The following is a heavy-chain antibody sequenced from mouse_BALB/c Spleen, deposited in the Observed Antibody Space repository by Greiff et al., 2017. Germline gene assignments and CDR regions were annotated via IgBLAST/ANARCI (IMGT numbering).Heavy chain of an antibody. J-gene: IGHJ2*01. CDR2: IYPGGGYT. D-gene: IGHD2-1*01. CDR1: GYTFTNYW. V-gene: IGHV1-63*02. CDR3: GGDGNYDY. Sequence: QVQLQQSGAELVRPGTSVKISCKASGYTFTNYWLGWVKQRPGHGLEWIGEIYPGGGYTNYNEKFKGKATLTADTSSSTAYMQLSSLTSEDSAVYFCGGDGNYDYWGQGTTLTVSS.